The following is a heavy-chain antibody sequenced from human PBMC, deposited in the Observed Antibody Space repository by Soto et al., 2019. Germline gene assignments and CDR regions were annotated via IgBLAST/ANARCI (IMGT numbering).Heavy chain of an antibody. CDR3: AKDRRGSGSHYHSFGY. Sequence: EVQLVESGGGLIQPGGSLKLSCAASGFTVGNNYMSWVRQAPGKGLEWVSLIYSTGTTKYADSVKGRFTVSRDNAKNTLYLQMNSLRAEDTAVYYSAKDRRGSGSHYHSFGYWGQGTLVTVSS. CDR2: IYSTGTT. CDR1: GFTVGNNY. J-gene: IGHJ4*02. D-gene: IGHD3-10*01. V-gene: IGHV3-53*01.